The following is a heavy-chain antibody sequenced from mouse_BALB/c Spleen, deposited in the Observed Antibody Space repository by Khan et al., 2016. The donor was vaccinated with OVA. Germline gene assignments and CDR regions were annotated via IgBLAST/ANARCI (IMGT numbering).Heavy chain of an antibody. V-gene: IGHV1S137*01. D-gene: IGHD2-3*01. CDR3: ARPGDDDYYDY. CDR1: GYTFTDYA. Sequence: QVQLKQSGPELVRPGVSVKISCKGSGYTFTDYAMYWVKQSHAESLEWIGLISTYSGNTNYNQKFKGKATMTVDKSSTTAYMELARLTSEDSAIYYCARPGDDDYYDYWGQGTTLTVSA. J-gene: IGHJ2*01. CDR2: ISTYSGNT.